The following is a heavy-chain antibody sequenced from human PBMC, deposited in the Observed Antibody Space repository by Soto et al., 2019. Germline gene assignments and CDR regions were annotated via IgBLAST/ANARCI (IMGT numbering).Heavy chain of an antibody. D-gene: IGHD5-12*01. CDR2: ISSSSSYI. J-gene: IGHJ4*02. CDR3: ARGRVEMATTLTDY. CDR1: GFTFSSYS. V-gene: IGHV3-21*01. Sequence: EVQLVESGGGLVKPGGSLRLSCAASGFTFSSYSMNWVRQAPGKGLEWVSSISSSSSYIYYADSVKGRFTISRDNAKNSLYLQMNSLRAEDTAVYYCARGRVEMATTLTDYWGQGTLVTVSS.